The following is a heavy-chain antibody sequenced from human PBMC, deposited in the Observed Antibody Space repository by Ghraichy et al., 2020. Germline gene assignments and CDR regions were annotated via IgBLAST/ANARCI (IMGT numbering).Heavy chain of an antibody. D-gene: IGHD4/OR15-4a*01. Sequence: ASVKVSFKASGYTFTHYYLHWVRQAPGQGLEWMGIINPSGGAADYAQKFQGRVTMTRDTSTSTAYMEVSSLRSEDTGVYYCTRAPEYTDYRLFDYWGQGTLVTVSS. CDR3: TRAPEYTDYRLFDY. CDR2: INPSGGAA. CDR1: GYTFTHYY. J-gene: IGHJ4*02. V-gene: IGHV1-46*01.